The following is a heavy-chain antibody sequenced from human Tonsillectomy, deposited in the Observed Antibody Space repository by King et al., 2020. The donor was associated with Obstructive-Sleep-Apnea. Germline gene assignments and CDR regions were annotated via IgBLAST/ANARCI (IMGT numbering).Heavy chain of an antibody. CDR2: IYACGTT. CDR3: ARTNTYGDSRSAYYYYGMDV. D-gene: IGHD4-17*01. J-gene: IGHJ6*02. V-gene: IGHV3-53*04. Sequence: VQLVESGGGLVQPGGSLRLSCAASGFTVSTNYMSWVRQAPGTGLEGVSAIYACGTTYYADSVKGRFTISRHNSKNTPTLQMNSLRAEDMAVYYCARTNTYGDSRSAYYYYGMDVWGQGTTVTVSS. CDR1: GFTVSTNY.